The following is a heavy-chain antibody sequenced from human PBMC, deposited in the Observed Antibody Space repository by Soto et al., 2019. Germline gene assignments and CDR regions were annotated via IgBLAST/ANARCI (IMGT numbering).Heavy chain of an antibody. CDR1: GYSFATYW. V-gene: IGHV5-10-1*01. D-gene: IGHD6-19*01. Sequence: HGESLKISCKGSGYSFATYWINWVRQMPGKGLEWVGRIDPSDSYTNYSPSFQGHVTISADKSINTAYLQWSNLKASDSAIYYCAKQAGTGYYFYGVSVWGQGTTVTVSS. CDR3: AKQAGTGYYFYGVSV. J-gene: IGHJ6*02. CDR2: IDPSDSYT.